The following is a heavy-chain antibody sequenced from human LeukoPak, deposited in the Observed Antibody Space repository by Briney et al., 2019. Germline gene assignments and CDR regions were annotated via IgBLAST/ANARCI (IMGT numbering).Heavy chain of an antibody. CDR3: ARVQCSSTSCYLDY. J-gene: IGHJ4*02. Sequence: SETLSLTCTVSGGSISSGGYYWSWIRQPPGTGLEWIGYIYYSGSTNYNPSLKSRVTISVDTSKNQFSLKLSSVTAADTAVYYCARVQCSSTSCYLDYWGQGTLVTVSS. CDR2: IYYSGST. CDR1: GGSISSGGYY. V-gene: IGHV4-61*08. D-gene: IGHD2-2*01.